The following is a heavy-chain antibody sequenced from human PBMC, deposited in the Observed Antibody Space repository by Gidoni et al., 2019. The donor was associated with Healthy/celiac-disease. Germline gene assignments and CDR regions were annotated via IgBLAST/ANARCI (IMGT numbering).Heavy chain of an antibody. CDR2: ISYDGSNK. V-gene: IGHV3-30-3*01. CDR3: ASGPATLSGYDYRTFDY. CDR1: GFAFSRHA. Sequence: QVQLVGSGGGVVQPGRSVRISCAASGFAFSRHAMHWVRQAPGQWLEWVAVISYDGSNKDSADSVKGRFTISRDNSKNTLYLQMNSLRAEDTAVYYCASGPATLSGYDYRTFDYWGQGTLVTVSS. D-gene: IGHD5-12*01. J-gene: IGHJ4*02.